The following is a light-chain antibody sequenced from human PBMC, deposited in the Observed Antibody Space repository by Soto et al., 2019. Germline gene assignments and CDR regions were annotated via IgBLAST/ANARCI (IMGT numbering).Light chain of an antibody. CDR1: QGISSY. V-gene: IGKV1-8*01. J-gene: IGKJ2*01. Sequence: AIRMTQSPSSLSASIGDRVTITCRASQGISSYLAWYQQKPGKAPKLLIYAASTLQSGVPSRFSGSGSGTDFTLTFSCLQSEDFATYYCQQYYSYPYTFGQGTKLEIK. CDR3: QQYYSYPYT. CDR2: AAS.